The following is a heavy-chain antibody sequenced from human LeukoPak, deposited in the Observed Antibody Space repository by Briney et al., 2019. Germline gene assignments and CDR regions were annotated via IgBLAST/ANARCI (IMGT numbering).Heavy chain of an antibody. CDR3: ASGMVRGPFDY. J-gene: IGHJ4*02. D-gene: IGHD3-10*01. CDR2: ITPIFGTA. V-gene: IGHV1-69*01. CDR1: GGTFTSYA. Sequence: GSSVKVSCKASGGTFTSYAISWERQAPGQGLEWMGGITPIFGTANYAQKFQGRVTITADESTSTAYMELSSLRSEDTAVYYCASGMVRGPFDYWGQGTLVTVSS.